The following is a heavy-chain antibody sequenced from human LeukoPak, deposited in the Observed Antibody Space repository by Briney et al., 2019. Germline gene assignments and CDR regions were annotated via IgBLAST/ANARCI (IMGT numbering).Heavy chain of an antibody. CDR2: IIGSGDRT. CDR1: GFTFSSCA. Sequence: GGSLRLSCAASGFTFSSCAMSWVRQAPGKGLEWVSGIIGSGDRTYYADSVKGRFTISRDNSKNTLSLQMTSRRAEDTAVYYCAKDSRESSGHFPYYYYYHYGLDVWGQGTTVTVSS. V-gene: IGHV3-23*01. D-gene: IGHD3-22*01. J-gene: IGHJ6*02. CDR3: AKDSRESSGHFPYYYYYHYGLDV.